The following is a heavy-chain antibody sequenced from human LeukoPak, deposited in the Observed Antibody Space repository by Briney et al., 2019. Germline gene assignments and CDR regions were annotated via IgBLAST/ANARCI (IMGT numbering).Heavy chain of an antibody. CDR3: ARGAPIWFGELFPLSY. J-gene: IGHJ4*02. CDR2: IRYDGSNK. Sequence: GGSLRLSCAASGFTFSSYSMTWVRQAPGKGLEWVAFIRYDGSNKYYADSVKGRFTISRDNSKNTLYLQMNSLRAEDTAVYYCARGAPIWFGELFPLSYWGQGTLVTVSS. V-gene: IGHV3-30*02. D-gene: IGHD3-10*01. CDR1: GFTFSSYS.